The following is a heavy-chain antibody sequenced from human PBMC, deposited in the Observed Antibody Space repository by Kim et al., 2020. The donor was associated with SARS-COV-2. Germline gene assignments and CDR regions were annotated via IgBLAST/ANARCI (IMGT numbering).Heavy chain of an antibody. D-gene: IGHD3-16*01. CDR3: ASTGVGGVVWFDP. J-gene: IGHJ5*02. CDR2: VYHTGST. V-gene: IGHV4-59*01. Sequence: SETLSLTCSVSGGAIRGYYWAWIRQPPGKRLEWVGYVYHTGSTNYNPSLRGRVTISLDTYKRQVFLTLTSVIAADTAVYYCASTGVGGVVWFDPWGQGTLVSVS. CDR1: GGAIRGYY.